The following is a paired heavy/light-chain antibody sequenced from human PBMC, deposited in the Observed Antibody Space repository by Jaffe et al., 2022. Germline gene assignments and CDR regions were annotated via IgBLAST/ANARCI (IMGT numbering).Light chain of an antibody. J-gene: IGKJ4*01. CDR1: QGISSA. CDR3: QQSSA. Sequence: AIQLTQSPSSLSASVGDRVTITCRASQGISSALAWYQQKPGKAPKLLIYDASSLESGVPSRFSGSGSGTDFTLTISSLQPEDFATYYCQQSSAFGGGTKVEIK. V-gene: IGKV1-13*02. CDR2: DAS.
Heavy chain of an antibody. CDR2: INSDGSST. Sequence: EVQLVESGGGLVQPGGSLRLSCAASGFTFSSYWMHWVRQAPGKGLVWVSRINSDGSSTSYADSVKGRFTISRDNAKNTLYLQMNSLRAEDTAVYYCARAGVYGSGSYHYYYYYMDVWGKGTTVTVSS. CDR3: ARAGVYGSGSYHYYYYYMDV. CDR1: GFTFSSYW. D-gene: IGHD3-10*01. J-gene: IGHJ6*03. V-gene: IGHV3-74*01.